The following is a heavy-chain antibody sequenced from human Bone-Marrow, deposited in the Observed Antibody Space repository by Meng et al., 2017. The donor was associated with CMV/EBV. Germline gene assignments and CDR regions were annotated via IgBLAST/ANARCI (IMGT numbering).Heavy chain of an antibody. Sequence: GESLKISCAASGFTFSSYAMHWVRQAPGKGLEWVAVISYDGSNKYYADSVKGRFTISRDNSKNTLYLQMNSLRAEDTAVYYCAKGTPIVVVPATVGGFDYWGQGTLVTVSS. CDR1: GFTFSSYA. CDR2: ISYDGSNK. V-gene: IGHV3-30-3*01. D-gene: IGHD2-2*01. J-gene: IGHJ4*02. CDR3: AKGTPIVVVPATVGGFDY.